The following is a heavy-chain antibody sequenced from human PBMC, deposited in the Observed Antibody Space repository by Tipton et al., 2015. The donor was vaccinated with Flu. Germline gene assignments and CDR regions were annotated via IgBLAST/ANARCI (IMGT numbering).Heavy chain of an antibody. D-gene: IGHD4-17*01. CDR3: ARGDYGDYDHEADGFDT. V-gene: IGHV4-61*02. CDR1: GGSISRGSYY. Sequence: TLSLTCTVSGGSISRGSYYYNWIRQPAGKGLEWIGRIYTNASTNYKPSLKSRVTISIDRSKNQFSLRLSSVTAADTAMYYCARGDYGDYDHEADGFDTWGQGTLVTVSA. J-gene: IGHJ3*02. CDR2: IYTNAST.